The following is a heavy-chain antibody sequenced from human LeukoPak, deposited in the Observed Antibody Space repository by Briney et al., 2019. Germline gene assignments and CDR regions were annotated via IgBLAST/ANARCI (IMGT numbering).Heavy chain of an antibody. CDR2: INPKSGGT. J-gene: IGHJ4*02. CDR1: GYTFSGYY. V-gene: IGHV1-2*02. CDR3: ARVSEYYDSSGYYPD. Sequence: ASVKVSCKASGYTFSGYYMHWVRQAPGQGLEWMGWINPKSGGTNEAQKFHDRVTMTRDTSIRTAYMEVSRLRSDDTAVYYCARVSEYYDSSGYYPDWGQGTLVTVSS. D-gene: IGHD3-22*01.